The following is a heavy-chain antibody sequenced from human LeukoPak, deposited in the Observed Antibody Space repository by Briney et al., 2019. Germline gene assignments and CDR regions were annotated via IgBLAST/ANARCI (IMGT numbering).Heavy chain of an antibody. D-gene: IGHD5-18*01. J-gene: IGHJ5*02. Sequence: SETLSLTCSVSGGSISTYYWNWIRRTPGKGLEWIGHISNGRTDYNPSLKSRVTISVDTSKNQFSLKLTSVTAADTAVYYCARDKAHSYGRYFDPWGQGALVIVSS. CDR2: ISNGRT. CDR3: ARDKAHSYGRYFDP. V-gene: IGHV4-59*01. CDR1: GGSISTYY.